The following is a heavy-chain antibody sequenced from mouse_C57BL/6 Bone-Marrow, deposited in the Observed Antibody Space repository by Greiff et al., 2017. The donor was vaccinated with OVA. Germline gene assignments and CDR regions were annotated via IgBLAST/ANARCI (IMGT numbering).Heavy chain of an antibody. Sequence: ESGPGLVKPSQSLSLTCSVTGYSITSGYYWNWIRQFPGNKLEWMGYISYDGSNNYNPSLKNRISITRDTSKNQFFLKLNSVTTEETATYYCAPNWDVGAYWGQGTLVTVSA. CDR2: ISYDGSN. CDR1: GYSITSGYY. D-gene: IGHD4-1*01. V-gene: IGHV3-6*01. CDR3: APNWDVGAY. J-gene: IGHJ3*01.